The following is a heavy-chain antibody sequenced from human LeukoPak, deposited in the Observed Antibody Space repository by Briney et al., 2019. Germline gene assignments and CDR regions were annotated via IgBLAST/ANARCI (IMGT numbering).Heavy chain of an antibody. J-gene: IGHJ4*02. Sequence: SETLSLTCAVYGGSFSGYYWSWIRQPPGKGLEWIGEINHSGSTNYNPSLKSRVTISVDTSKNQFSLKLSSVTAADTAVYYCATHHGDRKFDCWGQGTLVTVSS. CDR3: ATHHGDRKFDC. V-gene: IGHV4-34*01. D-gene: IGHD4-17*01. CDR2: INHSGST. CDR1: GGSFSGYY.